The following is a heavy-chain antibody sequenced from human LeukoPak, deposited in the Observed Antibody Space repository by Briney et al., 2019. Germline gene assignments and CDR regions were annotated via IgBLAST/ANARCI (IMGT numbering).Heavy chain of an antibody. D-gene: IGHD1-26*01. Sequence: PSETLSLTCTVSGGTISSYYWNWIRQPPGKGLEWMGHIYNSGSTNYNPSLKSRVTISVDTSKNQFSLKLSSVTAADTAVYYCVKDGSGSYYNWFDPWGQGTLVTVSS. CDR2: IYNSGST. CDR3: VKDGSGSYYNWFDP. V-gene: IGHV4-59*01. CDR1: GGTISSYY. J-gene: IGHJ5*02.